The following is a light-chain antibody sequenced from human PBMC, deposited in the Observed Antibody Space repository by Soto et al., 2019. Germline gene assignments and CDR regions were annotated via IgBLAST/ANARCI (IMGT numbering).Light chain of an antibody. J-gene: IGLJ1*01. CDR2: EVT. CDR3: SSYTPSSPRV. Sequence: QSALTQTASVSGSPGQSIAISCTGSSSDVGIYNYVSWYQQHPGKVPKLIIYEVTNRPSGVSNRFSGSKSGHTASLTISGLQAEDEADYYCSSYTPSSPRVFGTGTKLTVL. CDR1: SSDVGIYNY. V-gene: IGLV2-14*01.